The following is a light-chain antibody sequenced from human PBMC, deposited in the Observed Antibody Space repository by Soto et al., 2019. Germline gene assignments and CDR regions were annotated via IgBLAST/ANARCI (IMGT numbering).Light chain of an antibody. V-gene: IGKV3-11*01. CDR2: DAS. CDR3: QQRTNGPHT. CDR1: QSLSRF. Sequence: EIVLTQSPATLSLSPGERATLSCRASQSLSRFLAWFQHKPGQSPRLLIYDASKRATGIPARFTGSGSGTDFTLTISSLESEDFAVYYCQQRTNGPHTFGGGTKVEIK. J-gene: IGKJ4*01.